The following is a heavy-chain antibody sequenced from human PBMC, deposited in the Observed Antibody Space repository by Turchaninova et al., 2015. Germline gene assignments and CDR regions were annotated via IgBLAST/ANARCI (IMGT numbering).Heavy chain of an antibody. J-gene: IGHJ6*03. CDR3: AREGSGWDMDV. Sequence: PGGSLKLSCTTSGFSFSNYGMNWVRQAPGKGLEWLSYISDSGSYIYNADSVKGRFSVSRDNAENSLYLQMNSLRAEDTTVYYCAREGSGWDMDVWGKGTTVTVSS. V-gene: IGHV3-21*05. CDR1: GFSFSNYG. CDR2: ISDSGSYI. D-gene: IGHD6-19*01.